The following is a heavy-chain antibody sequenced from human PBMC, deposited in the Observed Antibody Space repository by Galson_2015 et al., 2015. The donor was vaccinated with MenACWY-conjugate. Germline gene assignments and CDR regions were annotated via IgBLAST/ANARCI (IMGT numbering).Heavy chain of an antibody. Sequence: PALVKPTQTLTLTCTFSGFSLSTNKMGVGWIRQPPGKALEWLALIYWDDEKHYNPSLKSRLTITTDTSKNQAVLTLTNMDPVDTGTYYCAHRRHWGLREKPDAFDVWGQGTLVTVSS. V-gene: IGHV2-5*02. D-gene: IGHD7-27*01. CDR1: GFSLSTNKMG. CDR3: AHRRHWGLREKPDAFDV. CDR2: IYWDDEK. J-gene: IGHJ3*01.